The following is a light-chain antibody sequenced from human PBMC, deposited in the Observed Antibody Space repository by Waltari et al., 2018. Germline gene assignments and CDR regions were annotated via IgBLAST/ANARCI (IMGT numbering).Light chain of an antibody. J-gene: IGKJ2*01. CDR1: QSLLHANGKNY. V-gene: IGKV2-28*01. CDR2: LGS. Sequence: VTPGEPASISCSSSQSLLHANGKNYVDWYVLKPGQSPRLLISLGSNRASGVPDRFIGIGSDTDFTLRISRVEAEDFGVYYCMQALMTPNTFGQGTKLEI. CDR3: MQALMTPNT.